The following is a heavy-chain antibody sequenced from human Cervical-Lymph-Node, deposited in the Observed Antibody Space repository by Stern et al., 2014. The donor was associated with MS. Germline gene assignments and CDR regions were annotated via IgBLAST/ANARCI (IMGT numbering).Heavy chain of an antibody. D-gene: IGHD3-10*01. CDR1: GFTFSDYY. CDR3: ARAGGSKDDF. CDR2: ISGCDGPI. Sequence: VQLVESGGGLVKLGGSLRLSCAASGFTFSDYYMNWIRQAPGTALGWVSYISGCDGPIFYADSVKGRFTISRDNAKKSLYLQMNSLRAEDTAVYYCARAGGSKDDFWGQGTLVTVSS. V-gene: IGHV3-11*01. J-gene: IGHJ4*02.